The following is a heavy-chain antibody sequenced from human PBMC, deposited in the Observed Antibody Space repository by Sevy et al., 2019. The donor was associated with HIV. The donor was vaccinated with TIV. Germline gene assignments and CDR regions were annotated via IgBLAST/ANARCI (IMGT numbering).Heavy chain of an antibody. D-gene: IGHD2-2*01. J-gene: IGHJ6*02. V-gene: IGHV3-7*03. CDR2: IKRDGSEK. CDR3: ARDCNSASCLWGLDV. CDR1: GFTFSNYW. Sequence: GGSLRLSCAASGFTFSNYWMTRVRQAPGKGLEWVANIKRDGSEKYYVDSVKGRFTISRDNAKNSLYLQMNSLRAGDTALYYCARDCNSASCLWGLDVWGQGTTVTVSS.